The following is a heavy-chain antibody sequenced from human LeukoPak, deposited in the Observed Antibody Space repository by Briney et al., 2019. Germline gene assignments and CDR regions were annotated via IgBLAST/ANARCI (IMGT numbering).Heavy chain of an antibody. Sequence: SETLSLTCAVSGYSISSGYYWGWIRQPPGKGLEWIGSIYHSGSTYYNPSLKSRVTISVDTSKNQFSLKLSSVTAADTAVYYCARVDVYYCDSSGYPPGRVDYWGQGTLVTVSS. D-gene: IGHD3-22*01. J-gene: IGHJ4*02. CDR1: GYSISSGYY. V-gene: IGHV4-38-2*01. CDR3: ARVDVYYCDSSGYPPGRVDY. CDR2: IYHSGST.